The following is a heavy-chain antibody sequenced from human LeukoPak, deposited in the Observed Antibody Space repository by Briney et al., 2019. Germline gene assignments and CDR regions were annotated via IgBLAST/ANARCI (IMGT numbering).Heavy chain of an antibody. CDR2: ISGSGGST. CDR3: ANLWFGTIHDY. D-gene: IGHD3-10*01. Sequence: GGSLRLSCAASGFTFSSYGMSWVRQAPGKGLEWVSAISGSGGSTYYADSVKGRFTISRDNSKNTLYLQMNSLRAEDTALYYCANLWFGTIHDYWGQGTLVTVSS. J-gene: IGHJ4*02. V-gene: IGHV3-23*01. CDR1: GFTFSSYG.